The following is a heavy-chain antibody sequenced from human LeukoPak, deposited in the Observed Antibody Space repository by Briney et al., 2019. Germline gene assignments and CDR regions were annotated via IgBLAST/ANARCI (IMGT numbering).Heavy chain of an antibody. V-gene: IGHV1-8*03. J-gene: IGHJ6*03. CDR2: MNPNSGNT. CDR1: GYTFTSYD. CDR3: ARGVKWSYYYYMDV. Sequence: ASVKVSCKASGYTFTSYDINWVRQATGQGLEWMGWMNPNSGNTGYAQKFQGRVTITRNTSISTAYMELRSLRSEDTAVYYCARGVKWSYYYYMDVWGKGTTVTVSS. D-gene: IGHD1-26*01.